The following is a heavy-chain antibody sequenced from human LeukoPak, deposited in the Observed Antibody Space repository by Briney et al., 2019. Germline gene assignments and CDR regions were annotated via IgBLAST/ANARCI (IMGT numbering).Heavy chain of an antibody. Sequence: GGALRLSCAASGFTFSSCEMNWVRQAPGKGLEWVSYISSSGSTIYYADSVKSRFTISRDNAKNSLYLQMNSLRAEDTAVYYCARDGPGGYFQHWGQGTLVTVSS. CDR3: ARDGPGGYFQH. J-gene: IGHJ1*01. CDR2: ISSSGSTI. CDR1: GFTFSSCE. D-gene: IGHD3-10*01. V-gene: IGHV3-48*03.